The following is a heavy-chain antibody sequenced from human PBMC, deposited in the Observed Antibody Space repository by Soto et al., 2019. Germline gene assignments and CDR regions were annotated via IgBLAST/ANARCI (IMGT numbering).Heavy chain of an antibody. V-gene: IGHV3-11*06. D-gene: IGHD6-13*01. Sequence: GGSLRLSCAASGFTFSDYYMSWIRQAPGKGLEWVSYISSSSSYTNYADSVKGRFTISRDNAKNSLYLQMNSLRAEDTAVYYCARGSAAAGTIGFFAFDIWGQGTMVTVSS. CDR2: ISSSSSYT. CDR1: GFTFSDYY. J-gene: IGHJ3*02. CDR3: ARGSAAAGTIGFFAFDI.